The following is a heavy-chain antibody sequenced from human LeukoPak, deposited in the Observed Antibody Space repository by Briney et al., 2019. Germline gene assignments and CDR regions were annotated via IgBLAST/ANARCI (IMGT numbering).Heavy chain of an antibody. V-gene: IGHV6-1*01. D-gene: IGHD6-6*01. CDR1: GDTVSSNTAA. CDR2: TYYRSKWNN. CDR3: TRQRSTSTDYYGMDV. Sequence: SQTLSLTCAISGDTVSSNTAAWSWIRQSPSRGLEWLGRTYYRSKWNNDYAVSVQNRITINPDISKNQFSLQLKSATPEDTAVYYCTRQRSTSTDYYGMDVWGQGTTVTVSS. J-gene: IGHJ6*02.